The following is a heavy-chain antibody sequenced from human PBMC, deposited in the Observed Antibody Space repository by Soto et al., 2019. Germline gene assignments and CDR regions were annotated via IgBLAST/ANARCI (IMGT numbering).Heavy chain of an antibody. J-gene: IGHJ4*02. CDR3: ARDRPSTSGPFDY. Sequence: QVQLVQSGPEVKEPGSSVEVSCKAPGGTLTNYANTWVRQAPGQGLEWVGGIIPIFNTPTYAQNFQGRVTITVDRSTRTAYLELSSLKSEDTAVYYCARDRPSTSGPFDYWGQGTLVTVSS. CDR2: IIPIFNTP. CDR1: GGTLTNYA. V-gene: IGHV1-69*06. D-gene: IGHD2-2*01.